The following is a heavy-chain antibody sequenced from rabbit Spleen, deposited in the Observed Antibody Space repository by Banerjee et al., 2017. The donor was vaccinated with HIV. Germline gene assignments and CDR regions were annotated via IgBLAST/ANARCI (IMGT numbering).Heavy chain of an antibody. D-gene: IGHD4-2*01. J-gene: IGHJ4*01. Sequence: QQQLEESGGGLVKPGGTLTLTCKASGVSFSGDSYMCWVRQAPGKGLEWIACINAATAKPVYATWAKGRFTISRASSTTVTLQMTSLTAADTATYFCARDGAGSHYFNLWGPGTLHRL. V-gene: IGHV1S45*01. CDR1: GVSFSGDSY. CDR3: ARDGAGSHYFNL. CDR2: INAATAKP.